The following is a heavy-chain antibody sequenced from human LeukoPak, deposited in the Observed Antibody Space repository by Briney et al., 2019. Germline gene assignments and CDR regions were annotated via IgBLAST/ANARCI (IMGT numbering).Heavy chain of an antibody. CDR1: GGTFSSYA. CDR3: ARGLHGDYGYFDY. D-gene: IGHD4-17*01. Sequence: SVKVSCKASGGTFSSYAISWVRQAPGQGLEWMGGAIPMFATANYAPKFQDRVTITADESTSTAYMELRSLRSEDTAVYHCARGLHGDYGYFDYWGQGTLVTVSS. V-gene: IGHV1-69*13. CDR2: AIPMFATA. J-gene: IGHJ4*02.